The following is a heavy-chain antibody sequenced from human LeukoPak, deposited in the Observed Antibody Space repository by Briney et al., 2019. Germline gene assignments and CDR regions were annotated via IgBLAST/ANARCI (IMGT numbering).Heavy chain of an antibody. CDR3: ARDRLLGGKGDFDY. J-gene: IGHJ4*02. CDR1: GGSFSGYY. CDR2: ISGSGGST. V-gene: IGHV3-23*01. Sequence: ETLSLTCAVYGGSFSGYYWSWVRQAPGKGLEWVSAISGSGGSTYYADSVKGRFTISRDNSKNTLYLQMNSLRAEDTAVYYCARDRLLGGKGDFDYWGQGTLVTVSS. D-gene: IGHD4-23*01.